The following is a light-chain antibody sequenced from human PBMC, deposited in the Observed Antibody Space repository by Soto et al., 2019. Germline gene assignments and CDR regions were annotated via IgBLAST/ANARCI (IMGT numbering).Light chain of an antibody. Sequence: ETVVTQSRGTLSVSRGERATLACRASQSVSIHLAWYQQKPGQAPRLLIYDTATRATGIPARFSGSGSGREFTLTIISLQAEDFAAYYCQQYSSGPPHTFCEGTRLEIK. V-gene: IGKV3-15*01. CDR1: QSVSIH. CDR3: QQYSSGPPHT. J-gene: IGKJ5*01. CDR2: DTA.